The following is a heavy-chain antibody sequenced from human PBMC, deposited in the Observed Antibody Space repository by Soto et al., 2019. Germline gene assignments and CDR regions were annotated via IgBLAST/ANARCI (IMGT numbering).Heavy chain of an antibody. CDR2: FDPEDGET. D-gene: IGHD3-10*01. CDR1: EYALTELA. J-gene: IGHJ4*02. Sequence: QVHLAQSGAEVKKPGASVKVSCKVSEYALTELAIHWVRQAPGKGLEWMGGFDPEDGETIYAQKFQGRVTMTEDTSTQTAYMELSSLRSEDTAVYYCAVCHMRLIWFGETLSYWGQGTLVTVSS. V-gene: IGHV1-24*01. CDR3: AVCHMRLIWFGETLSY.